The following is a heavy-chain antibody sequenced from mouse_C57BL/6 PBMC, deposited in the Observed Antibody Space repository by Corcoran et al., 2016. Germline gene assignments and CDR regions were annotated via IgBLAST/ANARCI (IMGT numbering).Heavy chain of an antibody. J-gene: IGHJ3*01. V-gene: IGHV9-3*01. Sequence: SVPELKKPGETVKISCKASGYTFTTYGMSWVKQAPGKGLKWMGWINTYSGVPTYADDFKGRFAFSLETSASTAYLQINNLKNEDTATYFCAPYGYDVGNPYWGQGTLVTVSA. CDR1: GYTFTTYG. CDR2: INTYSGVP. D-gene: IGHD2-2*01. CDR3: APYGYDVGNPY.